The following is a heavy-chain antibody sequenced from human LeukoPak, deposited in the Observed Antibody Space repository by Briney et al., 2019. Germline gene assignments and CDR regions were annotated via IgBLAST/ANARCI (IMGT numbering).Heavy chain of an antibody. V-gene: IGHV3-23*01. CDR1: LVTSSTDA. Sequence: GGSLSLSRALSLVTSSTDAMTWVRQAPGKGLEWVSSITGSGDGTSAADSLKGRFSISRDNSKNTLFLQMNSLRVEDTAVYYCAEAGLVRGGGLDSWGQGTLGPVSS. J-gene: IGHJ4*02. CDR3: AEAGLVRGGGLDS. D-gene: IGHD2-15*01. CDR2: ITGSGDGT.